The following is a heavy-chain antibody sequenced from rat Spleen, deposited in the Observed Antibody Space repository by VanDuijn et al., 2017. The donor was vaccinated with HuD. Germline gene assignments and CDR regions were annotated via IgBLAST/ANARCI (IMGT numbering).Heavy chain of an antibody. D-gene: IGHD1-10*01. V-gene: IGHV2-41*01. J-gene: IGHJ4*01. Sequence: QVQLKESGPGLVQPSQTLSLTCTVAGFSLTNYIVHWVRQPPGKGLEWMGVIWNTGGTRYNSALKSRLSISRDTSKSQVFLKMNSLQTEDTATYYCARETYNNPMDAWGQGASVTVSS. CDR2: IWNTGGT. CDR1: GFSLTNYI. CDR3: ARETYNNPMDA.